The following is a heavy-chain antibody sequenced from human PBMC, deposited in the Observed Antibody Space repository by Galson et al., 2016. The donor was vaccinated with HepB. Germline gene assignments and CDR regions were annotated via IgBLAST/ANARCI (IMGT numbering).Heavy chain of an antibody. Sequence: ETLSLTCSVSGDSLSGYYWNWIRQPPGKGLQWLGYLYYTVSSHFHPSFRSRVTISVDTSKHQFSMRMTSVTAADTAVYYCARGDFSGTYYEYIWFDPWGPGTLVTVSS. J-gene: IGHJ5*02. D-gene: IGHD3-3*01. CDR3: ARGDFSGTYYEYIWFDP. CDR1: GDSLSGYY. CDR2: LYYTVSS. V-gene: IGHV4-59*01.